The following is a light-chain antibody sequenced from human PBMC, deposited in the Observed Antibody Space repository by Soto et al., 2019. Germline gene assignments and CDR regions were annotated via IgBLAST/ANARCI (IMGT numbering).Light chain of an antibody. CDR3: SSYSSSGTLYV. V-gene: IGLV2-14*01. CDR1: SSDVGAYNY. CDR2: DVN. Sequence: QSALTQPASVSGSPGQSITISCTGTSSDVGAYNYVSWYQHHPGKAPKLMIYDVNNRPSGISNRFFGSKSGNTASLTISGLHAEDEADYYCSSYSSSGTLYVFGTGTKVTVL. J-gene: IGLJ1*01.